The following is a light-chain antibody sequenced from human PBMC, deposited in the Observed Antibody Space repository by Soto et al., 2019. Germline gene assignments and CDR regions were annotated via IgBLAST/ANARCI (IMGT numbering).Light chain of an antibody. Sequence: EIVLTQSPGTLSLSPGERATLSCRASQSVTNNYVAWYQQKPGQAPRLLIHDASSRATGIPDRFSGSGSGTDFTLTIGRLEPEDFAVYFCQQCATSPLTFGQGTRVDIK. CDR2: DAS. CDR3: QQCATSPLT. CDR1: QSVTNNY. V-gene: IGKV3-20*01. J-gene: IGKJ1*01.